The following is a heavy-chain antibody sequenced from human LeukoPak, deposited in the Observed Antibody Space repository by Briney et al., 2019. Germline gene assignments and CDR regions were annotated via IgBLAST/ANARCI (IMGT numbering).Heavy chain of an antibody. CDR2: IYHSGST. CDR3: ARDIRELLRRRGAFDI. V-gene: IGHV4-30-2*01. CDR1: GGSISSGGYY. Sequence: PSQTLSLTCTVSGGSISSGGYYWSWIRQPPGKGLEWIGYIYHSGSTYYNPSLKSRVTISVDRSKNQFSLKLSSVTAADTAVYYCARDIRELLRRRGAFDIWGQGTMVTVSS. D-gene: IGHD1-26*01. J-gene: IGHJ3*02.